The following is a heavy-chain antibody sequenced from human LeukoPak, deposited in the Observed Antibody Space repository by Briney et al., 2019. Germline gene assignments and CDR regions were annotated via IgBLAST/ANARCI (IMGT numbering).Heavy chain of an antibody. J-gene: IGHJ3*02. CDR1: GFTFSSYE. V-gene: IGHV3-48*03. Sequence: GGSLILSCAASGFTFSSYEMNWVRQAPGKGLEWVSYISGRGSTIYYADSVKGRFTISRDNAKNSLYLQMNSLRAEDTAVYYCARGGAPRAFDIWGQGTMVTVSS. CDR2: ISGRGSTI. CDR3: ARGGAPRAFDI.